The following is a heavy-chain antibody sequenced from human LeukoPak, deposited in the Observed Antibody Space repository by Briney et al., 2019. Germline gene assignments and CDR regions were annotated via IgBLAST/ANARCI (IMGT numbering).Heavy chain of an antibody. V-gene: IGHV3-7*01. CDR2: INQDGSEK. Sequence: GGSLRLSCAASGSTFSNSWMSWVRQAPRNGLEWVANINQDGSEKYYVDSVEGRFTISRDNTKNSLSLQMDSLRGEDTAVYFCVRALGSSSADFWGQGTLVTVSS. D-gene: IGHD6-6*01. CDR1: GSTFSNSW. J-gene: IGHJ4*02. CDR3: VRALGSSSADF.